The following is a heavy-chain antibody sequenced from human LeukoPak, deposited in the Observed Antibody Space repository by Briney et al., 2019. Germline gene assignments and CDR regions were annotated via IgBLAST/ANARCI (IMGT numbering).Heavy chain of an antibody. D-gene: IGHD3-3*01. CDR3: ATSNPGSGYYTDRNFDY. CDR2: FDPEDGET. J-gene: IGHJ4*02. CDR1: GYTLTELS. V-gene: IGHV1-24*01. Sequence: ASVKVSCKVSGYTLTELSMHWVRQAPGKGLEWMGGFDPEDGETIYAQKFQGRVTMTEDTSTDTAYMELSSLRSEDTAVYYCATSNPGSGYYTDRNFDYWGQGTLVTVSS.